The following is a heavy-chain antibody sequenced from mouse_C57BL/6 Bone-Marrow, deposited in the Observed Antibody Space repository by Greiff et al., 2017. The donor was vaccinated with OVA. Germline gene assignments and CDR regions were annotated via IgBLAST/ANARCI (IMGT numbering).Heavy chain of an antibody. CDR2: IDPENGDT. CDR1: GFNIKDDY. CDR3: TTPYYYGSSLDY. Sequence: EVMLVESGAELVRPGASVKLSCTASGFNIKDDYMHWVKQRPEQGLEWIGWIDPENGDTEYASKFQGKATITADTSSNTAYLQLSSLTSEDTAVYYCTTPYYYGSSLDYWGQGTTLTVSS. D-gene: IGHD1-1*01. V-gene: IGHV14-4*01. J-gene: IGHJ2*01.